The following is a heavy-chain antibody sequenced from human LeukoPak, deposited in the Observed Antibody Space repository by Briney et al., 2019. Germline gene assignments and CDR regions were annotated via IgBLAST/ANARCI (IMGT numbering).Heavy chain of an antibody. D-gene: IGHD3-10*02. V-gene: IGHV3-23*01. CDR2: IGSDNKP. Sequence: GGSLRLSCEASGFTFSAYAMTRVRQAPGEWLEWVSSIGSDNKPHYSESVKGRFAISRDNSKNILFLHLNSLRAEDTALYYCARDLHYVAMDVWGQGTTVTVSS. J-gene: IGHJ6*02. CDR3: ARDLHYVAMDV. CDR1: GFTFSAYA.